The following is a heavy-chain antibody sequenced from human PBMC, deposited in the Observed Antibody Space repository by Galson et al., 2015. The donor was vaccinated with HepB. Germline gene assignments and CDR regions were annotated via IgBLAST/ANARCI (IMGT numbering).Heavy chain of an antibody. V-gene: IGHV3-53*01. J-gene: IGHJ4*02. CDR3: AKAGSRQLVPGSD. Sequence: SLRLSCAASGFTVSSNYMSWVRQAPGKGLEWVSVIYSGGSTYYADSVKGRFTISRDNSKNTLFLQMDSLRAEDTAVYYCAKAGSRQLVPGSDWGRGTLVTVSS. D-gene: IGHD6-13*01. CDR1: GFTVSSNY. CDR2: IYSGGST.